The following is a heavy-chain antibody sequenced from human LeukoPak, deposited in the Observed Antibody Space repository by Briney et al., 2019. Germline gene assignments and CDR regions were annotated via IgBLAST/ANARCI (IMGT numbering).Heavy chain of an antibody. D-gene: IGHD3-3*01. CDR3: ARGITIFGVVTGYFDY. CDR1: GGSISSGSYY. J-gene: IGHJ4*02. V-gene: IGHV4-61*02. CDR2: IYTSGST. Sequence: PSETLSLTCIVSGGSISSGSYYWGWLRQPAGRGLEWIGRIYTSGSTNYNPSLKSRVTISVDTSKNQFSLKLSSVTAADTAVYDCARGITIFGVVTGYFDYWGQGTLVTVSS.